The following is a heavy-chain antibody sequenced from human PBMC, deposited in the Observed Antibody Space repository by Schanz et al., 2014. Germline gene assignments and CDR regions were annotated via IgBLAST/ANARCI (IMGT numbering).Heavy chain of an antibody. V-gene: IGHV1-18*01. CDR1: GYTFTTYG. CDR3: ARYRGHVEQLVLEWYYAMDV. J-gene: IGHJ6*02. CDR2: ISAYNGHT. Sequence: QVQLVQSGSEVKKPGASVKVSCKASGYTFTTYGISWVRQAPGQGLEWMGWISAYNGHTNYAQKFQGRVTMTTDTTTSTAYMEPRSLRSDDPAVYYSARYRGHVEQLVLEWYYAMDVWGQGTTVAVSS. D-gene: IGHD6-6*01.